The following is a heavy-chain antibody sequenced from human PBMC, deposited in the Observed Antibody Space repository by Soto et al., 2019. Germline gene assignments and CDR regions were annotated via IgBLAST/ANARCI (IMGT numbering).Heavy chain of an antibody. J-gene: IGHJ4*02. D-gene: IGHD3-9*01. Sequence: ASVKVSCKASGGTFSSYAISWVRQAPGQGLEWMGGIIPIFGTANYAQKFQGRVTITADESTSTAYMELSSLRSEDTAVYYCARAPYDILTGYYPGGYYFDYWGQGTLVTVSS. CDR1: GGTFSSYA. V-gene: IGHV1-69*13. CDR2: IIPIFGTA. CDR3: ARAPYDILTGYYPGGYYFDY.